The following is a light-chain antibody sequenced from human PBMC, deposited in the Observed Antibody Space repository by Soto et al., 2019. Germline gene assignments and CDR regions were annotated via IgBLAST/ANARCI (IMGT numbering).Light chain of an antibody. CDR2: AAS. Sequence: IVMTQSPATLSVSPGEGATLSCRASQSVYSNLAWYQQKPGQAPRLLIYAASTRASGIPARFSGGGSGTEFTLTFSSLQSEDFAVYYCQQYNNWPPYTFGQGTKLEIK. V-gene: IGKV3-15*01. CDR3: QQYNNWPPYT. J-gene: IGKJ2*01. CDR1: QSVYSN.